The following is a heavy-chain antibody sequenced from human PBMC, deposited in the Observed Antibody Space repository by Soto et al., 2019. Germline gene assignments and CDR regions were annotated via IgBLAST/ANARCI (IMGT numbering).Heavy chain of an antibody. Sequence: SETLSLTCTVSGGSISSGGYYWSWIRQHPGKGLEWIGYIYYSGSTYYNPSLKSRVTISVDTSKNQFSLKLSSVAAADTAVYYCARAYHSGAFDIWGQGTMVTVSS. J-gene: IGHJ3*02. CDR1: GGSISSGGYY. D-gene: IGHD3-22*01. CDR3: ARAYHSGAFDI. CDR2: IYYSGST. V-gene: IGHV4-31*03.